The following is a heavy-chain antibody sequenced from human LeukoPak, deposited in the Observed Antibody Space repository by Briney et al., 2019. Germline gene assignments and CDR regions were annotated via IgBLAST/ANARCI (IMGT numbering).Heavy chain of an antibody. J-gene: IGHJ5*02. Sequence: GGSLRLSCAASGFTFSSFWMHWVRQVPGKGLVWVSGLNSDGSTTGYADSVKGRFTISRDNSKNTLYLQMNSLRAEDTAVYYCARENPGFWFDPWGQGTLVTVSS. D-gene: IGHD7-27*01. CDR2: LNSDGSTT. CDR1: GFTFSSFW. V-gene: IGHV3-74*01. CDR3: ARENPGFWFDP.